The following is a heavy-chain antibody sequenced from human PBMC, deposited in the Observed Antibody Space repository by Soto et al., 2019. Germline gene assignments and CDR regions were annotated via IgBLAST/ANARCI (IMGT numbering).Heavy chain of an antibody. CDR2: IIPILGIA. V-gene: IGHV1-69*02. CDR1: GGTFSSFH. CDR3: ARSPYSRGDY. Sequence: QVQLVQSGAEVRKPGSSVKVSCKASGGTFSSFHITWVRQAPGQGLEWMGRIIPILGIANYAQPFQGRVTITADKSTNTAYMELNSLRSDDTAKYYWARSPYSRGDYWGQGTGINVSP. D-gene: IGHD2-15*01. J-gene: IGHJ4*02.